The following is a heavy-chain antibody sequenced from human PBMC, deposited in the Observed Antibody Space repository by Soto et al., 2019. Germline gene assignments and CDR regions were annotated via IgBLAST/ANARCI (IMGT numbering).Heavy chain of an antibody. J-gene: IGHJ4*02. CDR3: AKDYEYSSSSWPDY. CDR2: ISWNSGSI. D-gene: IGHD6-6*01. Sequence: EVQLVESGGGLVQPGRSLRLSCAASGFTFDDYAMHWVRQAPGKGLEWVSGISWNSGSIGYADSVKGRFTISRDNAKNSLYLQMNSLRAEDTALYYCAKDYEYSSSSWPDYWGQGTLVTVSS. CDR1: GFTFDDYA. V-gene: IGHV3-9*01.